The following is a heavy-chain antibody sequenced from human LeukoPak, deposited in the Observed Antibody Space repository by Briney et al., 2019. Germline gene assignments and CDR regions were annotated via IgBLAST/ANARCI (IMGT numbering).Heavy chain of an antibody. CDR3: ARVLTDTGGWYHFDS. CDR1: GFTFSSYG. J-gene: IGHJ4*02. V-gene: IGHV1-46*01. Sequence: GGSLRLSCAASGFTFSSYGMHWVRQAPGHGLEWMGRIDPRGGSTTYAQKFQGRVSMTSDTSTSTVYLEVDSLRSEDTAMYYCARVLTDTGGWYHFDSWGQGTLVTVSS. CDR2: IDPRGGST. D-gene: IGHD6-19*01.